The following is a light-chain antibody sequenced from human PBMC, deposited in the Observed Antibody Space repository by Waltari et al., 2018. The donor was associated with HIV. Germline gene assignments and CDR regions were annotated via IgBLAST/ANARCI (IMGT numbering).Light chain of an antibody. CDR2: NNY. CDR3: AAWDDSLNGVV. V-gene: IGLV1-44*01. CDR1: SSNIGSNT. Sequence: QSVLTQPPSASGTPGQRVTISCSGSSSNIGSNTVNWYQQLQGTAPKLLIYNNYQRPSGVPDRFSGSKSGTSASLAISGLQSEDEADDYCAAWDDSLNGVVFGGGTKLTVL. J-gene: IGLJ2*01.